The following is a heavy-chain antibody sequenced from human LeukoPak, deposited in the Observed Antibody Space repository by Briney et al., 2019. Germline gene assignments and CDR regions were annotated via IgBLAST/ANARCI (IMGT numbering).Heavy chain of an antibody. CDR3: ARYRIDLYFFDF. Sequence: SETLSLTCTVSGDSISSSTYYWGWIRQSPGKGLEWIGSIYYSGSTSYNPSLKSRVTISGDTSNNQFSLNLSSVAAADTAMYYCARYRIDLYFFDFWGQGTLVTVSS. D-gene: IGHD2-15*01. V-gene: IGHV4-39*01. CDR2: IYYSGST. CDR1: GDSISSSTYY. J-gene: IGHJ4*02.